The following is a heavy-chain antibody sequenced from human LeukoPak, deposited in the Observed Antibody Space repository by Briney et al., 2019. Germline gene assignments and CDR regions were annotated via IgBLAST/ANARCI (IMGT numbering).Heavy chain of an antibody. D-gene: IGHD3-22*01. CDR2: FSGGGDS. V-gene: IGHV3-23*01. Sequence: GGSLRLSCAASGFTSGIYAMSWVRQAPGKGLEWVSAFSGGGDSFYADSVKGRFTISRDNSKNTLYVQVNSLGTEDTAAYYCAKGSYYDSSGSFYFDYWGQGTLVTVSS. CDR3: AKGSYYDSSGSFYFDY. J-gene: IGHJ4*02. CDR1: GFTSGIYA.